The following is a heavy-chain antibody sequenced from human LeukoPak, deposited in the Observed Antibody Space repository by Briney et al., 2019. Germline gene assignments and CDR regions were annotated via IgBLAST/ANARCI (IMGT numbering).Heavy chain of an antibody. J-gene: IGHJ4*02. CDR3: AKERSPGGLSFGVVIEGK. Sequence: PGGSLRLSCAASGFTFSNYAMHWVRQAPGKGLEWVALMSYDGSSKYYADSVKGRFTISRDNSKNTLYLQMNSLRAEDTAVYYCAKERSPGGLSFGVVIEGKGGQGTLVTVSS. CDR2: MSYDGSSK. D-gene: IGHD3-3*01. V-gene: IGHV3-30-3*01. CDR1: GFTFSNYA.